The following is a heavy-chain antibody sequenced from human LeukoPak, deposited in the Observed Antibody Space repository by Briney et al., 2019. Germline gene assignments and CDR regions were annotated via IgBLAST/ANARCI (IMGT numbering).Heavy chain of an antibody. CDR1: GFTFSSYW. V-gene: IGHV3-7*03. J-gene: IGHJ5*02. CDR2: IKQDGSEK. CDR3: ARDNSVEDTAWWFDP. Sequence: GGSLRLSCAASGFTFSSYWMNWVRQAPGKGLEWVANIKQDGSEKYYVDSVKGRFTISRDNAKNSLYLQMNSLRAEDTAVYYCARDNSVEDTAWWFDPWGQGTLVTVSS. D-gene: IGHD4-23*01.